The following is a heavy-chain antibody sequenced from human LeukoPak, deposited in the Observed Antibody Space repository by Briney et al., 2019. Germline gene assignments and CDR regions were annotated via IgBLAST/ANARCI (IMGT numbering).Heavy chain of an antibody. J-gene: IGHJ3*02. D-gene: IGHD3-22*01. Sequence: PGGSLGLSCAASGFTFSSYSMNWVRQAPGKGLEWVSSISSSSSYIYYADSVKGRFTISRDNAKNSLYLQMNSLRAEDTAVYYCARDDSSGYYYDAFDIWGQGTMVTVSS. V-gene: IGHV3-21*01. CDR1: GFTFSSYS. CDR3: ARDDSSGYYYDAFDI. CDR2: ISSSSSYI.